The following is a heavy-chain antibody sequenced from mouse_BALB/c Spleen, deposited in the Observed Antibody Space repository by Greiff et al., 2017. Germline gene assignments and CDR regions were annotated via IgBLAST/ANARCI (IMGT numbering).Heavy chain of an antibody. CDR1: GFTFSSYG. V-gene: IGHV5-6*01. D-gene: IGHD2-1*01. J-gene: IGHJ3*01. CDR3: ASQIYYGNYEGWFAY. Sequence: EVHLVESGGDLVKPGGSLKLSCAASGFTFSSYGMSWVRQTPDKRLEWVATISSGGSYTYYPDSVKGRFTISRDNAKNTLYLQMSSLKSEDTAMYYCASQIYYGNYEGWFAYWGQGTLVTVSA. CDR2: ISSGGSYT.